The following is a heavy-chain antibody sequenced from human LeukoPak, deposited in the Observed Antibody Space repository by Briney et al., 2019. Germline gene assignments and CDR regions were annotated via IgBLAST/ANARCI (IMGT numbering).Heavy chain of an antibody. Sequence: AGSLRLSCAASGFTVSSNYMSWVRQAPGKGLEWVSVIYSGGRTYYADSVKGRFTISRDNSKNTLYLQMNSLRVEDTAVYYCARLGNSGYYFDYWGQGTLVTVSS. D-gene: IGHD4-23*01. J-gene: IGHJ4*02. CDR1: GFTVSSNY. V-gene: IGHV3-53*01. CDR2: IYSGGRT. CDR3: ARLGNSGYYFDY.